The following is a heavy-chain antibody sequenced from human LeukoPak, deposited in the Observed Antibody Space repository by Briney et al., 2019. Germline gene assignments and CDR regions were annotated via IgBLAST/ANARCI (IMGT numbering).Heavy chain of an antibody. CDR1: GFTFSSYS. CDR2: IYSGYST. V-gene: IGHV3-66*01. CDR3: ASASTEGEALDY. D-gene: IGHD3-16*01. J-gene: IGHJ4*02. Sequence: GGSLRLSCAASGFTFSSYSMNWVRQAPGKGLEWVSVIYSGYSTYYADSVKGRFTISRDNSKNTLYLQMNSLRAEDTAVYYCASASTEGEALDYWGQGTLVTVSS.